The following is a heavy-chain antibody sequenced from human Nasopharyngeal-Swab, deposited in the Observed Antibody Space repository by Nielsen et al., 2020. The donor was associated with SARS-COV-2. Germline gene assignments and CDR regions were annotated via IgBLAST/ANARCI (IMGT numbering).Heavy chain of an antibody. Sequence: SETLSLTCTVSGVSISSQYWSWIRQPPGKGLEWIGYISHNSGTNYNPSLKSRVTMFMEPSKNQFSLKLRSVTAADTAVYYCAKEGATGWFDPWGQGTLVTVSS. CDR1: GVSISSQY. V-gene: IGHV4-59*11. J-gene: IGHJ5*02. CDR3: AKEGATGWFDP. CDR2: ISHNSGT.